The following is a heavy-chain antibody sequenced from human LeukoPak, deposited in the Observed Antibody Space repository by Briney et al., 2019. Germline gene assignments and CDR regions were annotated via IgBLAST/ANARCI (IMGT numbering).Heavy chain of an antibody. D-gene: IGHD3-9*01. CDR3: ARRQYYDILT. J-gene: IGHJ4*02. CDR2: IYYSGST. V-gene: IGHV4-39*01. CDR1: GGSISSSSYY. Sequence: TSETLSLTCTVSGGSISSSSYYRGWIRQPPGKGLEWIGSIYYSGSTYYNPSLKSRVTISVDTSKNQFSLKLSSVTAADTAVYYCARRQYYDILTWGQGTLVTVSS.